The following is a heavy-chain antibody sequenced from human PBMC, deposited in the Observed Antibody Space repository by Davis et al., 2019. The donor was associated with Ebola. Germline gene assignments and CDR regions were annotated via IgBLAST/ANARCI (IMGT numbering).Heavy chain of an antibody. CDR3: AEGGTNNFLGAN. CDR1: GFTFNNYA. Sequence: PGGSLRLSCAASGFTFNNYAMSWVRQAPGKGLEWVSGISASGADIKYADSVRGRFSISRDDSKNTLYLQMDSLRAEDTAVFYCAEGGTNNFLGANWGQGTLVTVSS. CDR2: ISASGADI. J-gene: IGHJ4*02. V-gene: IGHV3-23*01. D-gene: IGHD1-1*01.